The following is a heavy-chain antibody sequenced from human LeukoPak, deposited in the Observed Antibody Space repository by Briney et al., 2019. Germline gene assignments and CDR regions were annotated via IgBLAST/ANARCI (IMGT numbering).Heavy chain of an antibody. CDR1: GYTFTSYA. V-gene: IGHV1-69*13. Sequence: SVKVSCKASGYTFTSYAMNWVRQAPGQGLEWMGWIIPIFGTANYAQKFQGRVTITADESTSTAYMELSSLRSEDTAVYYCARGPAYDSSGYYYFDYWGQGTLVTVSS. CDR2: IIPIFGTA. CDR3: ARGPAYDSSGYYYFDY. D-gene: IGHD3-22*01. J-gene: IGHJ4*02.